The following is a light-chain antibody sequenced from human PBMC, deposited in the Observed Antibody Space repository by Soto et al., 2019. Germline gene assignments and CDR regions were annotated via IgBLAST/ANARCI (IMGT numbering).Light chain of an antibody. Sequence: QSVLTQPASVSGSPGQSITIPCTGTSGDVGNYDLVSWYQKHPGEAPKLLIYEVTERPSGVSIRFSGSKSHYTASLTISGLQAEDEADYYCSSYAGRGVGVFGGGTKLTVL. J-gene: IGLJ2*01. V-gene: IGLV2-23*02. CDR3: SSYAGRGVGV. CDR1: SGDVGNYDL. CDR2: EVT.